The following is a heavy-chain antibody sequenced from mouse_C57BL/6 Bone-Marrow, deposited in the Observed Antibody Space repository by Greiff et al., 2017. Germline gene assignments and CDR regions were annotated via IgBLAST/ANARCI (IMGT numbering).Heavy chain of an antibody. CDR3: ASIYYDYDGAWFAY. CDR1: GYTFPSSW. D-gene: IGHD2-4*01. CDR2: IYPGSGST. Sequence: QVQLQQPGAELVKPGASVKMSCKASGYTFPSSWITWVKQRPGQGLEWIGDIYPGSGSTNYNEKFTRKATLTVDTSSSTAYMQLSSRTSEDSAVYYWASIYYDYDGAWFAYWGQGTLVTVSA. V-gene: IGHV1-55*01. J-gene: IGHJ3*01.